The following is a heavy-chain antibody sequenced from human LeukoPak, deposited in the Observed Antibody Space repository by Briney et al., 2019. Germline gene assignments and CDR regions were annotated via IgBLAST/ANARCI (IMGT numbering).Heavy chain of an antibody. Sequence: SETLSLTCAVYGGSFSGYYWSWIRQPPGKGLKWIGEIDHSGSTNYNPSLKSRVTISVDTSKNQFSLKLSSVTAADTAVYYCARDSYNYYDSSGPDAFDIWGQGTMVTVSS. CDR3: ARDSYNYYDSSGPDAFDI. D-gene: IGHD3-22*01. CDR1: GGSFSGYY. CDR2: IDHSGST. J-gene: IGHJ3*02. V-gene: IGHV4-34*01.